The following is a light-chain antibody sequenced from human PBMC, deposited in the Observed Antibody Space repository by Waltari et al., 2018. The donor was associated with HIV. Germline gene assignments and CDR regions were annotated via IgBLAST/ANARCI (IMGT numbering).Light chain of an antibody. Sequence: QSVPTQTHSESGTPGQRVAISCSGSHSNTGRTFVSWYQQLPGTAPKLLIYKDTQRPSGVPERFSASKSGSSSSLAISGLLSEDEAEYYCATWDDILSGYLFGTGTKVTVL. J-gene: IGLJ1*01. V-gene: IGLV1-47*01. CDR3: ATWDDILSGYL. CDR1: HSNTGRTF. CDR2: KDT.